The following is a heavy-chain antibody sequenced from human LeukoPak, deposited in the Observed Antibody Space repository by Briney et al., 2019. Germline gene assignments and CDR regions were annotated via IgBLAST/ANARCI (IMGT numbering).Heavy chain of an antibody. CDR1: GGSISSYY. J-gene: IGHJ3*02. CDR2: IYYSGST. Sequence: SETLSLTCTVSGGSISSYYWSWIRQPPGKGLEWIGSIYYSGSTYYNPSLKSRVTISVDTSKNQFSLKLSSVTAADTAVYSCARGGFRDAFDIWGQGTMVTVSS. CDR3: ARGGFRDAFDI. V-gene: IGHV4-59*01. D-gene: IGHD3-10*01.